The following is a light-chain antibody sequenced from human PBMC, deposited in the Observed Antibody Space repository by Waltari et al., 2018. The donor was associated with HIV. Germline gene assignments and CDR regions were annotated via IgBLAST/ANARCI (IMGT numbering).Light chain of an antibody. CDR1: NIGTKS. CDR3: QVWDGSSDHWV. CDR2: DDR. J-gene: IGLJ3*02. V-gene: IGLV3-21*02. Sequence: SYVLTQPPSVSVAPGQTARITCGGDNIGTKSVHWYQQNPGQAPVLVVYDDRDRPSGSPEGFSGSNSGNTATLTVSRVEVGDEADYYCQVWDGSSDHWVFGGGTKLTVL.